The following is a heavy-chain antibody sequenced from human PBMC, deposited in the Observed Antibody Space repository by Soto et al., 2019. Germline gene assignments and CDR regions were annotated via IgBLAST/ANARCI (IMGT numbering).Heavy chain of an antibody. CDR3: ARDISGLYSGYEYNWFDP. J-gene: IGHJ5*02. CDR2: IYYSGST. Sequence: SETLSLTCTVSGGSISSYYWSWIRQPPGKGLEWIAYIYYSGSTNYNPSIKSRVTISVDTSKNQFSLKLSSVTAADTAVYYCARDISGLYSGYEYNWFDPWGQGTLVTVSS. V-gene: IGHV4-59*01. D-gene: IGHD5-12*01. CDR1: GGSISSYY.